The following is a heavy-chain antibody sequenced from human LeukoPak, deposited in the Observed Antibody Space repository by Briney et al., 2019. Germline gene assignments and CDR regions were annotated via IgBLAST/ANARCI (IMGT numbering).Heavy chain of an antibody. CDR2: ISSSSSYI. V-gene: IGHV3-21*01. CDR1: GFTFSSYS. Sequence: GGSLRLSCAASGFTFSSYSTNWVRQAPGKGLEWVSSISSSSSYIYYADSVKGRFTISRDNAKNSLYLQMNSLRAEDTAVYYCARGDYYDSSGYYPGVDYWGQGTLVTVSS. CDR3: ARGDYYDSSGYYPGVDY. J-gene: IGHJ4*02. D-gene: IGHD3-22*01.